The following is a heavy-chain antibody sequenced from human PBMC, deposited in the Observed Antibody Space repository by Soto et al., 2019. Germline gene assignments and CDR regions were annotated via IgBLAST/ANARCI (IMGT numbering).Heavy chain of an antibody. CDR3: ARGGGTTLAPLP. CDR2: INPNSGAT. CDR1: GYTFTGYF. D-gene: IGHD3-16*01. V-gene: IGHV1-2*02. Sequence: GSVKVSCKASGYTFTGYFMHWVRQAPGEGLEWMGWINPNSGATKYAPKFQGRVTMTRDTSNRTAYLELSRLTSDDTAIYYCARGGGTTLAPLPWGQGTPVTVSS. J-gene: IGHJ5*02.